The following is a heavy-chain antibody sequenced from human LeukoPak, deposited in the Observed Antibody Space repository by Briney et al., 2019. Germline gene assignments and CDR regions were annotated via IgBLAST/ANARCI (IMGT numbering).Heavy chain of an antibody. D-gene: IGHD3-22*01. CDR2: ISGSGGST. J-gene: IGHJ4*02. Sequence: GGSLRLSCAASGFTFSSYAMSWVRQAPGKGLEWVSAISGSGGSTYYADSVKDRFTISRDNSKNTLYLQMNSLRAEDTAVYYCAKYLLVVIDYFDYWGQGTLVTVSS. CDR1: GFTFSSYA. V-gene: IGHV3-23*01. CDR3: AKYLLVVIDYFDY.